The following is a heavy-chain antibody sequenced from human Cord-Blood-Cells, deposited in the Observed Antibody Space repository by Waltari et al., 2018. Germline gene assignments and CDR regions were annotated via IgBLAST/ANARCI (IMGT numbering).Heavy chain of an antibody. CDR3: AKEGWLTDAFDI. V-gene: IGHV3-23*01. J-gene: IGHJ3*02. Sequence: EVQLLESGGGLVQPGGSLRLSCSASGFAFSRYGMGWVRQAPGKGLEWVSAISGSGGSTYYADSVKGRFTIARDNSKNTLYLQMNSLRAEDTAVYYCAKEGWLTDAFDIWGQGTMVTVSS. CDR1: GFAFSRYG. CDR2: ISGSGGST. D-gene: IGHD5-12*01.